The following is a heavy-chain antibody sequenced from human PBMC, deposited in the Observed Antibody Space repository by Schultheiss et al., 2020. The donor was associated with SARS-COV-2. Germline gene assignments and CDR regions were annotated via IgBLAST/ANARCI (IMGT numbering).Heavy chain of an antibody. J-gene: IGHJ5*02. CDR1: DFMFTNAW. Sequence: GESLKISCAASDFMFTNAWMNWVRQAPGKGLVWVSRINSDAKSTTYAESVKGRFSISRDNAKNTVFLQMNSLRADDTAVYYCARGTPATLDTWGQGTLVTVSS. D-gene: IGHD1-1*01. CDR2: INSDAKST. V-gene: IGHV3-74*03. CDR3: ARGTPATLDT.